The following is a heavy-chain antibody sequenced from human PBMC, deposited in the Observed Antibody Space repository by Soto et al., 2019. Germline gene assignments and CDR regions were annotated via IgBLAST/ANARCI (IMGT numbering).Heavy chain of an antibody. D-gene: IGHD3-3*01. J-gene: IGHJ4*02. CDR2: IYYSGST. CDR1: GGSISSYY. CDR3: ARGLTYYDFWSTDY. Sequence: SETLSLTCTVSGGSISSYYWSWIRQPPGKGLEWIGYIYYSGSTNYNPSLKSRVTISVDTSKNQFSLKLSSVTAADTAVYYCARGLTYYDFWSTDYWGQGTLVTVSS. V-gene: IGHV4-59*01.